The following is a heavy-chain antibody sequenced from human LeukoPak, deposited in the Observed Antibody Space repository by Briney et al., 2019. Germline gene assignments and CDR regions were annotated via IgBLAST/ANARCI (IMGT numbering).Heavy chain of an antibody. CDR2: ISSSSSYI. Sequence: GGSLRLSCAASGFTFSSYSMNWVRQAPGKGLEWVSSISSSSSYIYYADSVKGRFIISRDNAKNSLYLQMNSLRAEDTAVYYCARGAAAAAGRSPLDYWGQGTLVTVSS. J-gene: IGHJ4*02. D-gene: IGHD6-13*01. CDR3: ARGAAAAAGRSPLDY. CDR1: GFTFSSYS. V-gene: IGHV3-21*01.